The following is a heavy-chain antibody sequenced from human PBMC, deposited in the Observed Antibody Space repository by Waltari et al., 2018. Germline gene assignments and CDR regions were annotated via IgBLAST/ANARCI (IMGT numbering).Heavy chain of an antibody. V-gene: IGHV3-23*04. CDR2: ISGSGGST. J-gene: IGHJ4*02. CDR3: ATSYYDILTGYSTPWY. CDR1: GCTFNIYA. D-gene: IGHD3-9*01. Sequence: EVQLVESGGGLVQPGGSLRLSCAASGCTFNIYAMSWVRQAPGKGLEWVSAISGSGGSTYYADSVKGRFTISRDNSKNTLYLQMNSLRAEDTAVYYCATSYYDILTGYSTPWYWGQGTLVTVSS.